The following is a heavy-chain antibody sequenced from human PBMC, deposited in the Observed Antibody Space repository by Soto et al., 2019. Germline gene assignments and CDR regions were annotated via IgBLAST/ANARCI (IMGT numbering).Heavy chain of an antibody. V-gene: IGHV3-23*01. CDR2: ISGSGIST. CDR1: SSSSYY. CDR3: VKPPVITASYYYYDMDV. Sequence: SSSSYYWGWIRQPPGKGLEWVSGISGSGISTYYTDSVKGRFTISRDDSKNTVFLQMNSLRDEDTAVYYCVKPPVITASYYYYDMDVWGQGTTVTVSS. J-gene: IGHJ6*02. D-gene: IGHD4-4*01.